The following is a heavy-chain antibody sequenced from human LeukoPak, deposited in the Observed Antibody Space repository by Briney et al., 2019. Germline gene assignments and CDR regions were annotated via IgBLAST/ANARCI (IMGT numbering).Heavy chain of an antibody. D-gene: IGHD3-22*01. CDR3: ARVGGIYYDSSGYFDASDI. J-gene: IGHJ3*02. CDR2: IYTSGST. CDR1: GGSISSGSYY. Sequence: SETLSLTCSVCGGSISSGSYYWSWIRQSAGKGLEWIGRIYTSGSTNYNPSLKSRVTISVDTSKNQFSLKLSSVTAADTAVYYCARVGGIYYDSSGYFDASDIWGQGTMVTVSS. V-gene: IGHV4-61*02.